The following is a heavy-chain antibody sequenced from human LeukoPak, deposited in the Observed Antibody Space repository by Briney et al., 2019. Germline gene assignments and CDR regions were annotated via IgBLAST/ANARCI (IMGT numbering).Heavy chain of an antibody. CDR3: AKQGEWLITLSNWFDP. V-gene: IGHV4-59*08. CDR2: IYYSGST. D-gene: IGHD3-3*01. CDR1: GGSISSYY. J-gene: IGHJ5*02. Sequence: SETLSLTCTVSGGSISSYYWSWIRQPPGKGLEWIGYIYYSGSTNYNPSLKSRVTMSVDMSKNQISLNLNSVTAADTAVYYCAKQGEWLITLSNWFDPWGQGTLVTVSS.